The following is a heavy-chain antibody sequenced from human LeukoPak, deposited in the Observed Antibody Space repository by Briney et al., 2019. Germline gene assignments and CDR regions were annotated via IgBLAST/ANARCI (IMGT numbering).Heavy chain of an antibody. Sequence: GGSLRLSCAASGFTFSSYWMHWVRQAPGKGLVWVSRINSDGSSTSYADSVKGRFTISRDNAKNTLYLQMNSLRAEGTAVYYCVRDTLGPLYYGMDVWGQGTTVTVSS. CDR1: GFTFSSYW. CDR3: VRDTLGPLYYGMDV. J-gene: IGHJ6*02. D-gene: IGHD2-15*01. V-gene: IGHV3-74*01. CDR2: INSDGSST.